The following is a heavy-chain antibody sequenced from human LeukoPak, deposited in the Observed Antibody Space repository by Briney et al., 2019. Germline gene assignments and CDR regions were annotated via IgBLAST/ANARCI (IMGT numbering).Heavy chain of an antibody. CDR1: GGSISSSSYY. CDR3: AREEQWLFDP. J-gene: IGHJ5*02. Sequence: SETLSLTCTVSGGSISSSSYYWGWIRQPPGKGLEWIGSIYYSGSTYHNPSLKSRVTISVDTSKNQFSLKLSSVTAADTAVYYCAREEQWLFDPWGQGTLVTVSS. V-gene: IGHV4-39*07. D-gene: IGHD6-19*01. CDR2: IYYSGST.